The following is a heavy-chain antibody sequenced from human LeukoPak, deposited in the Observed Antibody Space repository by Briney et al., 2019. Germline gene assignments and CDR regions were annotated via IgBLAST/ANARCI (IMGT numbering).Heavy chain of an antibody. V-gene: IGHV3-43*02. D-gene: IGHD2-8*01. J-gene: IGHJ4*02. Sequence: GGSLRLSCAASGFTFDYYAMHWVRQAPGKGLEWVSFVTGDGGGTYYADSVRGRFTISRDNSENSLYLQMNNLRIEDTALYYCAKDRDTTGFDHWGQGTLVTVS. CDR3: AKDRDTTGFDH. CDR2: VTGDGGGT. CDR1: GFTFDYYA.